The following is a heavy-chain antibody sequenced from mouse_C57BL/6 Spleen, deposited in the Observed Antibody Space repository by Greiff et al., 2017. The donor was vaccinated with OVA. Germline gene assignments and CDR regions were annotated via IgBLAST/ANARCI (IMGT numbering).Heavy chain of an antibody. CDR3: ARDGSTIVTTHWYFDV. CDR2: INYDGSST. Sequence: EVKLVESEGGLVQPGSSMKLSCTASGFTFSDYYMAWVRQVPEKGLEWVANINYDGSSTYYLDSLKSRFIISRDNAKNILYLQMSSLKSEDTATYYCARDGSTIVTTHWYFDVWGTGTTVTVSS. CDR1: GFTFSDYY. V-gene: IGHV5-16*01. J-gene: IGHJ1*03. D-gene: IGHD2-5*01.